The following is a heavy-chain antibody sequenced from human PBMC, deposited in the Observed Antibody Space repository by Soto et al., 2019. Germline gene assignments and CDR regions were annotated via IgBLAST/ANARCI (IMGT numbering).Heavy chain of an antibody. V-gene: IGHV1-69*05. CDR3: ARHDATYFYTDIDF. CDR1: GGTFSTYA. J-gene: IGHJ4*03. CDR2: VIPILGTT. Sequence: QVQLVQSGAEVKKPGSSVKVSCKASGGTFSTYAISWVRQAPGQGLEWMGGVIPILGTTNNAQKFQGRVTITPYESRRKAYMELTRLKAEGTDVYYCARHDATYFYTDIDFWGQGIPVTVSS. D-gene: IGHD2-2*02.